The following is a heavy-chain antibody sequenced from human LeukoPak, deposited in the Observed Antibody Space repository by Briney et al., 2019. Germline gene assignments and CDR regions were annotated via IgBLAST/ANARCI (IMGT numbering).Heavy chain of an antibody. CDR3: ARADCGGDCPPYYYYMDV. V-gene: IGHV3-21*01. CDR1: GFTFSIYR. CDR2: ISRSSDYM. J-gene: IGHJ6*03. Sequence: GGSLRLSCVASGFTFSIYRLIWVRQAPGKGLEWVSSISRSSDYMYYANSVKGRFTISRDNAKNSLYLQMNSLRAEDTAVYYCARADCGGDCPPYYYYMDVWGKGTTVTVAS. D-gene: IGHD2-21*01.